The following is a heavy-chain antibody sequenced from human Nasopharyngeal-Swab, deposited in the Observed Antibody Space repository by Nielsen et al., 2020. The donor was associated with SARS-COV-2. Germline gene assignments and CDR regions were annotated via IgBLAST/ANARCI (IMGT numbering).Heavy chain of an antibody. CDR1: GFTFRSYA. J-gene: IGHJ6*02. D-gene: IGHD5-12*01. V-gene: IGHV3-23*01. Sequence: GASLKISCAASGFTFRSYAISWVRQAPGKGLELVSVISGSDHTTYYADSVKGRFTISRDNSKNTVNLQMNSLRVEDTAIYYCAKDRDSGDDSDDYYHYYGMDVWGQGTTVTVSS. CDR2: ISGSDHTT. CDR3: AKDRDSGDDSDDYYHYYGMDV.